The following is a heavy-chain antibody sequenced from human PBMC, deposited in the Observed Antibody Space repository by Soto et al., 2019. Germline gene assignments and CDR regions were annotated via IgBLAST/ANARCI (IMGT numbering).Heavy chain of an antibody. Sequence: QVTLKESGPVLVKPTETLTLTCTVSGFSLSNARMGVSWIRQPPGKALEWLAHIFSNDEKTYSTSLKSRLTNTKDTSKSQVVLTMTNIDTVDTATYYCARILDDYSKYERRDYYFDYGGKGTLVTVFS. J-gene: IGHJ4*02. CDR2: IFSNDEK. V-gene: IGHV2-26*01. CDR3: ARILDDYSKYERRDYYFDY. CDR1: GFSLSNARMG. D-gene: IGHD4-4*01.